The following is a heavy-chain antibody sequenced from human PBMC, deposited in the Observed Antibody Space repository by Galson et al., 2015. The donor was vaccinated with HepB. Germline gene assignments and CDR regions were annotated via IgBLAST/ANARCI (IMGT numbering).Heavy chain of an antibody. J-gene: IGHJ4*02. D-gene: IGHD3-9*01. CDR2: ISYDGSNK. CDR3: AKGYDILTGSADTGFDY. V-gene: IGHV3-30*18. Sequence: SLRLSCAASGFTFSSYGMHWVRQAPGKGLEWVAVISYDGSNKYYADSVKGRFTISRDNSKNTLYLQMNSLRAEDTAVYYCAKGYDILTGSADTGFDYWGQGTLVTVSS. CDR1: GFTFSSYG.